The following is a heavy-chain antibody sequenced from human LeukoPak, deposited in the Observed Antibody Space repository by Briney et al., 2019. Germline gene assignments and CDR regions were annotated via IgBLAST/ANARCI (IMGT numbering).Heavy chain of an antibody. CDR3: ARGCSGGSCYPVDDY. CDR2: ITSSGTTM. J-gene: IGHJ4*02. Sequence: GGSLRLSCAASGFNFNTYSMNWVRQAPGKGLEWVSYITSSGTTMYYADSVKGRFTISRDNAKNSLYLQMNSLRDEDTAVYYCARGCSGGSCYPVDDYWGQGTPVTVSS. D-gene: IGHD2-15*01. V-gene: IGHV3-48*02. CDR1: GFNFNTYS.